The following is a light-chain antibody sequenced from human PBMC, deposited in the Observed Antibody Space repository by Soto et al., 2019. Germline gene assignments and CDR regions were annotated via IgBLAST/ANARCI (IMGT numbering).Light chain of an antibody. V-gene: IGLV2-14*01. CDR1: SSDVGGYNY. CDR3: SSYTSSSVGV. CDR2: DVS. Sequence: QSALTQPASVSGSPGQSITISCTGTSSDVGGYNYVSWYQQHPGKAPNLIIYDVSNRPSGVSNRFSGSKSGNTASLTISGLQAEDEADYYCSSYTSSSVGVFGTGTKVTVL. J-gene: IGLJ1*01.